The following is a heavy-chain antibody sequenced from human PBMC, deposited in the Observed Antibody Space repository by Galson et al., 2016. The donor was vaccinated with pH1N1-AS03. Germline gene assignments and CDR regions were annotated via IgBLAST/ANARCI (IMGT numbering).Heavy chain of an antibody. J-gene: IGHJ6*02. CDR2: IGSAGDT. CDR1: GFTFSDFD. CDR3: ARDPHGLDV. V-gene: IGHV3-13*01. Sequence: SLRLSCAASGFTFSDFDMHWVRQVSRKGLEWVSGIGSAGDTYYAASVKGRFTISRENAKNSSYLQMSSVTAGDTAVYYCARDPHGLDVWDQGTAVTVSS.